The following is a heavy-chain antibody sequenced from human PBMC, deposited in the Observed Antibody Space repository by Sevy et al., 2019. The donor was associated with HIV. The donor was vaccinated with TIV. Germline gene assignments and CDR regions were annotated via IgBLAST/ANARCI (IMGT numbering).Heavy chain of an antibody. CDR2: IRSKAYGGTT. D-gene: IGHD6-19*01. CDR1: GFTFGDYA. Sequence: GGSLRLSCTASGFTFGDYAMSWFRQAPGKGLEWVGFIRSKAYGGTTEYAASVKGRFTISSDDSKSIAYLQMNSLKTEDTAVYYCTRDYGIGQWLTRASLPRFDYWGQGTLVTVSS. CDR3: TRDYGIGQWLTRASLPRFDY. V-gene: IGHV3-49*03. J-gene: IGHJ4*02.